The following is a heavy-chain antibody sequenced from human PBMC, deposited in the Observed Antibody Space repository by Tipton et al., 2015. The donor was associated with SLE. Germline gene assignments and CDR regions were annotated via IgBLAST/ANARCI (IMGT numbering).Heavy chain of an antibody. V-gene: IGHV4-59*11. J-gene: IGHJ5*01. CDR2: IHYSGTT. CDR3: ARAAEGITISGVVSNWFDS. D-gene: IGHD3-3*01. CDR1: GGSISSHY. Sequence: TLSLTCTVSGGSISSHYWTWIRQPPGKGLEWIGYIHYSGTTHDNPSLKSRVTMSVDMSKNQFSLKLKSVTAADTAMYYCARAAEGITISGVVSNWFDSWGQGTLVTVSS.